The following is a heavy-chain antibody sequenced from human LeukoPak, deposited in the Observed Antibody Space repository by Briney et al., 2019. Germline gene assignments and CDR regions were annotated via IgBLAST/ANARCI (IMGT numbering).Heavy chain of an antibody. Sequence: GGSLRLSSAAPGFTFSTYEMNSVRQTPGEGLEWVSYISSSGSTIYYAVSVKGRFTISRDNAKNSLYLQMNSLRAEHTAVYYCARGDILTGDSFPTFDYWGQGTLVTVSS. CDR2: ISSSGSTI. CDR1: GFTFSTYE. D-gene: IGHD3-9*01. J-gene: IGHJ4*02. CDR3: ARGDILTGDSFPTFDY. V-gene: IGHV3-48*03.